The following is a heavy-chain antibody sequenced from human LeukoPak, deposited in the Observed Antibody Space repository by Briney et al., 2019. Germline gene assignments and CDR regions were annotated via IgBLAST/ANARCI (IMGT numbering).Heavy chain of an antibody. V-gene: IGHV1-46*01. CDR1: GYTFTSYS. J-gene: IGHJ4*01. Sequence: GASVKVSCKASGYTFTSYSMHYIRQAPGQGLEWMGFFNPSGTGTFFAQKFQGRVSMTSDKSSSTVYMELRSLKSEDTAIYYCARAPSLGSFDYWGQGTLVTVSS. CDR3: ARAPSLGSFDY. CDR2: FNPSGTGT.